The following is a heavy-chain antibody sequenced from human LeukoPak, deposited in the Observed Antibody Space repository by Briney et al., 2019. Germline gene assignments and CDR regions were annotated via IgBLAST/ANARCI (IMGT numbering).Heavy chain of an antibody. CDR3: ARDRLLRYFDWLPLDYYYGMDV. V-gene: IGHV3-23*01. CDR2: ISGSGGST. Sequence: GGSLRLSCAASGFTFSSYAMSWVRQAPGKGLEWVSAISGSGGSTYYADSVKGRFTISRDNSKNTLYLQMNSLRAEDTAVYYCARDRLLRYFDWLPLDYYYGMDVWGQGTTVTVSS. CDR1: GFTFSSYA. D-gene: IGHD3-9*01. J-gene: IGHJ6*02.